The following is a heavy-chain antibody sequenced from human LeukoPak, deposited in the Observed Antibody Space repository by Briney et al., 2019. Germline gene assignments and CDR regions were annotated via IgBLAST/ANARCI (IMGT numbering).Heavy chain of an antibody. V-gene: IGHV3-21*01. CDR2: ISSSSTYI. CDR3: ARPPYGAYEGDGY. Sequence: GGSLRLSCAASGFTFSTYSMNWVRQAPGKGLEWVLSISSSSTYIYYADSVKGRFTISRDNAKNSLYLQMNSLRDEDTAVYYCARPPYGAYEGDGYWGQGTQVTVSS. D-gene: IGHD5-12*01. J-gene: IGHJ4*02. CDR1: GFTFSTYS.